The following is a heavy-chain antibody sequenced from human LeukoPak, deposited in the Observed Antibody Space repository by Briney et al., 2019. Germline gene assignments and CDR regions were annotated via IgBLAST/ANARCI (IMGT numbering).Heavy chain of an antibody. CDR3: ARYCSGGSCLDY. CDR2: IYYSGST. J-gene: IGHJ4*02. CDR1: GGSISSYY. D-gene: IGHD2-15*01. V-gene: IGHV4-59*01. Sequence: SETLSLTCTVSGGSISSYYWSWSRQPPGKGLEWIRYIYYSGSTNYNPSLKSRVTISVDTSKNQFSLKLSSVTAADTAVYYCARYCSGGSCLDYWGQGTLVTVSS.